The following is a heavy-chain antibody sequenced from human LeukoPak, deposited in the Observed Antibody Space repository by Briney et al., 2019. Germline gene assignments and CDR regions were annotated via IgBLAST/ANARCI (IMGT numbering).Heavy chain of an antibody. CDR3: ARSTGTVTFLDY. CDR1: GGSISSGDYY. V-gene: IGHV4-61*08. D-gene: IGHD4-11*01. Sequence: PSETLSLTCTVSGGSISSGDYYWSWIRQPPGKGLEWIGYISYSGSTTYNPSLRSRVTISIDTSKNQFSLKASSVTAADTAVYYCARSTGTVTFLDYWGQGTLVTVSS. CDR2: ISYSGST. J-gene: IGHJ4*02.